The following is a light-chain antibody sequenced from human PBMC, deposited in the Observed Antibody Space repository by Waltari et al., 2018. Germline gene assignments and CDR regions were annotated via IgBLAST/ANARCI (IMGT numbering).Light chain of an antibody. CDR3: NSYTSSSTLV. CDR2: DVS. Sequence: QSALTQPASVSGSPGHSITISCTGTSSDVGGYDYFSWYQQHPAKAPKLMIYDVSNRPSGVPTRFSGSKSGNTASLTISGLQAEDEADYYCNSYTSSSTLVFGGGTKLTVL. CDR1: SSDVGGYDY. J-gene: IGLJ2*01. V-gene: IGLV2-14*03.